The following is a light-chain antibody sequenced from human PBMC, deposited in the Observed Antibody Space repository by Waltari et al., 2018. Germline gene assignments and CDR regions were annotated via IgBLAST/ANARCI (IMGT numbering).Light chain of an antibody. J-gene: IGKJ1*01. CDR2: DSS. Sequence: DIQMAQSPTSLSAPIGDRVTITCRASQFLNTYLNWYQHKPGEAPKLLIYDSSTLQIGVPSRFSGSGSGTDFTLTISGLQPEDIATYYCQQSFGNPPWTFGRGTKV. CDR1: QFLNTY. CDR3: QQSFGNPPWT. V-gene: IGKV1-39*01.